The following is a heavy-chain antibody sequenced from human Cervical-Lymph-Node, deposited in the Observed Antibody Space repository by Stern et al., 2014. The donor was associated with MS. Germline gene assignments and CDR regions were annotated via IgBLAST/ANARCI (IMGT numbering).Heavy chain of an antibody. CDR1: EFIFSDYS. Sequence: EVQLVESGGGLVKPGGSLRLSCAASEFIFSDYSMNWVRLAPGQWLEWIAFISSRSSYLYYADSVKGRFTISRDNAKNSLFLQLNNLRADDTAVYYCSRQNWGTRGSEFYYSGLDVWGQGTTVTVSS. J-gene: IGHJ6*02. CDR2: ISSRSSYL. CDR3: SRQNWGTRGSEFYYSGLDV. D-gene: IGHD1/OR15-1a*01. V-gene: IGHV3-21*01.